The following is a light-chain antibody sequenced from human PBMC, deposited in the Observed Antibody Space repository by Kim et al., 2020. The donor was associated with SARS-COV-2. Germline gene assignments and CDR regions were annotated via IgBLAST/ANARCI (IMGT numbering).Light chain of an antibody. CDR1: SLRSYY. V-gene: IGLV3-19*01. CDR3: NSRDSSGNHAV. CDR2: GKN. Sequence: ALGQTVRITCQGDSLRSYYASWYQQKPGLAPVLVIYGKNNRPSGIPDRFSGSSSGNTASLTITGAQAEDEADYYCNSRDSSGNHAVFGGGTQLTVL. J-gene: IGLJ7*01.